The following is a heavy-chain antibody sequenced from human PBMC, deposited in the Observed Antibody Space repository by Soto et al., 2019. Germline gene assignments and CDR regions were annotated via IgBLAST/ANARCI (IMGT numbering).Heavy chain of an antibody. CDR3: ARDSDSSGYSPWWYFDL. CDR1: GGSISSYY. D-gene: IGHD3-22*01. V-gene: IGHV4-59*01. J-gene: IGHJ2*01. CDR2: IYYSGST. Sequence: SETLSLTCTVSGGSISSYYWSWIRQPPGKGLEWIGYIYYSGSTNYNPSLKSRVTISVDTSKNQFSLKLSSVTAADTAVYYCARDSDSSGYSPWWYFDLWGRGTLVTVPS.